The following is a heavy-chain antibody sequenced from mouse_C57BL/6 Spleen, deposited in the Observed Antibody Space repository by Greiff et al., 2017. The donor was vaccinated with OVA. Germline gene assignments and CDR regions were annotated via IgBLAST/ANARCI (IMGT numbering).Heavy chain of an antibody. D-gene: IGHD2-4*01. J-gene: IGHJ3*01. CDR1: GYTFTDYY. Sequence: VQLQQSGPELVKPGASVKISCKASGYTFTDYYMNWVKQSHGKSLEWIGDINPNNGGTSYNQKFKGKATLTVDKSSSTAYMELRSLTSEDSAVYYCARYDYGPFAYWGQGTLVTVSA. CDR3: ARYDYGPFAY. CDR2: INPNNGGT. V-gene: IGHV1-26*01.